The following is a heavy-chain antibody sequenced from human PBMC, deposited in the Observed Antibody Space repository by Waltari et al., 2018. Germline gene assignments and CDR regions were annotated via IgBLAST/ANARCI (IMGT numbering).Heavy chain of an antibody. Sequence: QLQLQESGPGLVKPSGTLSLTCTVSGESMSSSYVWNWVRQPPGKGLEWIGQVRGDGRTNYNPSFGIRLTISLDTSTDHFSLRLTSATAADTAVYYCARDRGRGLYLDSWGQGILVTVSP. D-gene: IGHD2-15*01. J-gene: IGHJ4*02. CDR2: VRGDGRT. CDR3: ARDRGRGLYLDS. CDR1: GESMSSSYV. V-gene: IGHV4-4*02.